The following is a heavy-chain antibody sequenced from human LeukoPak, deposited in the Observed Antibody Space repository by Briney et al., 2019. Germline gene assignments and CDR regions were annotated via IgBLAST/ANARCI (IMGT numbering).Heavy chain of an antibody. D-gene: IGHD2-21*02. CDR2: ISGSGGST. CDR1: GFTFSTYA. V-gene: IGHV3-23*01. Sequence: GGSLRLSCAASGFTFSTYAMSWVRQAPGKGLEWLSYISGSGGSTYYADSVKGRFTISRDNPENTLYLQMNSLRAEDTAVYYCAKDPPQLAYCGGDCTYYYYGMDVWGQGTTVTVSS. J-gene: IGHJ6*02. CDR3: AKDPPQLAYCGGDCTYYYYGMDV.